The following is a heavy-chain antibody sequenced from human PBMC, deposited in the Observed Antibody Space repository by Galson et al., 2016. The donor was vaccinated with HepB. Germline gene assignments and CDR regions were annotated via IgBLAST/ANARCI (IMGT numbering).Heavy chain of an antibody. CDR2: IKQDGSEK. J-gene: IGHJ3*02. CDR3: ARGPFGGQLTGSAFDI. V-gene: IGHV3-7*03. Sequence: SLRLSCAASGFTFSAYWMTRVRQAPGQGLQWVATIKQDGSEKYYVDSMKGRFTISRDNAKNSVFLQMISLRAEDTAVYYCARGPFGGQLTGSAFDIWGQGIMVTVSS. CDR1: GFTFSAYW. D-gene: IGHD3-10*01.